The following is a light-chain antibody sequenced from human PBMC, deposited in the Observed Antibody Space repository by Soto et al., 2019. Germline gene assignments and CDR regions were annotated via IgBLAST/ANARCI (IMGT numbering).Light chain of an antibody. CDR3: QRYTSFSWT. Sequence: DIPMTQSPSTLSASVGDRVTITCRASQSVSPWLAWYQQKPGEAPKLLIYKTSTLDDGIPSRFSGSGSGTEFTLTISSLQPEDFATYYCQRYTSFSWTFGQGTKLEIK. J-gene: IGKJ1*01. V-gene: IGKV1-5*03. CDR2: KTS. CDR1: QSVSPW.